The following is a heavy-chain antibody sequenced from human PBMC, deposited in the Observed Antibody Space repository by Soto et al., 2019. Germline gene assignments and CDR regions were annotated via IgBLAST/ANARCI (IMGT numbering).Heavy chain of an antibody. CDR1: AFTFDDYA. V-gene: IGHV3-9*01. CDR2: ISWNSYNI. Sequence: SLRLSWAASAFTFDDYAMHWVRQAPGKGLEWVSGISWNSYNIGYADSVKGRFTISRDNAKNSLYLHMNSRRPEYTAFYYCAKDLYSNYGDAFDSWGQGTM. J-gene: IGHJ3*02. CDR3: AKDLYSNYGDAFDS. D-gene: IGHD4-4*01.